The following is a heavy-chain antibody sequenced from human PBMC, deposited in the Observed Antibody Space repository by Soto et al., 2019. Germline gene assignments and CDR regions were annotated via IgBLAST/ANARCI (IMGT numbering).Heavy chain of an antibody. CDR3: ASHDIVLVPSAIYYYYYGMDV. Sequence: QVQLVQSGAEVKKPGSSVKVSCKASGGTFSSYAISWVRQAPGQGLEWMGGIIPIFGTANYAQKFQGRVTTTADESTXXAXMXXSSLRSEDPAVYYCASHDIVLVPSAIYYYYYGMDVWGQGTTVTVSS. CDR1: GGTFSSYA. V-gene: IGHV1-69*12. J-gene: IGHJ6*02. D-gene: IGHD2-2*01. CDR2: IIPIFGTA.